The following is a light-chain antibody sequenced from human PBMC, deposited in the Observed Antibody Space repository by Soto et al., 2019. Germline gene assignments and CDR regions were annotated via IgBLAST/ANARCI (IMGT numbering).Light chain of an antibody. V-gene: IGLV2-11*01. J-gene: IGLJ2*01. CDR2: DVS. Sequence: QSALTQPRSVSGSPGQSVTISCTGTSSDVGGYNYVSWYQQYPGKAPKLIIYDVSKRPSGVPDRFSGSKSGNTASLTISGLQAEDEADYYCTSYTSSSTLVIGGGTKVTVL. CDR3: TSYTSSSTLV. CDR1: SSDVGGYNY.